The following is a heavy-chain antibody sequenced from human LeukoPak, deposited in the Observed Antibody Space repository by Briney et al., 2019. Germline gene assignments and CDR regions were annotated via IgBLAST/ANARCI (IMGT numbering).Heavy chain of an antibody. CDR3: ARIRGYDSYSPRAFDI. V-gene: IGHV4-59*01. CDR1: GGSISGYY. CDR2: IHETEST. J-gene: IGHJ3*02. D-gene: IGHD3-9*01. Sequence: SETLSLTCTVSGGSISGYYWSWIRQPPGKGLEWIGNIHETESTNYNPSLKSRVTVSVDTSNKQFSLKLTSVTAADTAVYYCARIRGYDSYSPRAFDIWGQGTVVTVSS.